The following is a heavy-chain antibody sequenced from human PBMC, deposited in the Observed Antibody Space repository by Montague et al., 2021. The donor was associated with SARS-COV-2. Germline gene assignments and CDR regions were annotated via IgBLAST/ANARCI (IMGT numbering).Heavy chain of an antibody. CDR3: ARGLGRPGTIFGVALY. D-gene: IGHD3-3*01. Sequence: SEPLSLTCGVYGGSFSGYYWSWIRQPPGKGLQWIGGINHSGSTNYNSSLNSRGTISLDTSKNQFSLKLTSVSAADTAVYYCARGLGRPGTIFGVALYWGQGTLVTVSS. V-gene: IGHV4-34*01. CDR2: INHSGST. J-gene: IGHJ4*02. CDR1: GGSFSGYY.